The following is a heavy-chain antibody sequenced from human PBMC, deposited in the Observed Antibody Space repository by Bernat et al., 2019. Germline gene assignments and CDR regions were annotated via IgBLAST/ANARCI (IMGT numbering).Heavy chain of an antibody. V-gene: IGHV3-23*01. J-gene: IGHJ4*02. D-gene: IGHD6-13*01. CDR2: ITDRGGGP. CDR3: AKCLASSWTGSDC. Sequence: EVQLLESGGGLVQPGGSLRLFCTASGFTFSTYAMTWVRQAPGKGLEWVSTITDRGGGPYYAESVKGRFTISRDNSKSTLYLQMNSLRAEDTALYYCAKCLASSWTGSDCWGQGTLVTVSS. CDR1: GFTFSTYA.